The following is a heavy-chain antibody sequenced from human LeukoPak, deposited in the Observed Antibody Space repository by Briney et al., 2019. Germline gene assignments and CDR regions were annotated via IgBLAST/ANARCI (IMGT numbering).Heavy chain of an antibody. CDR3: ARGLGYFDWLFLY. J-gene: IGHJ4*02. CDR1: GFTFSRYS. D-gene: IGHD3-9*01. CDR2: INSNGDFI. V-gene: IGHV3-21*06. Sequence: NPGGSLRLSCVASGFTFSRYSMTWVRQAPGKGLEWVSSINSNGDFIYYSDSVKGRFSISRDSARNSVYLQMNSLRAEGTAVYYCARGLGYFDWLFLYWGQGTLLTVSS.